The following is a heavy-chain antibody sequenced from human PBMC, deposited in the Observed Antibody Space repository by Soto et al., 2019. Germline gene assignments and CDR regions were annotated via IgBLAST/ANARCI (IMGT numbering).Heavy chain of an antibody. CDR2: INWNGGST. Sequence: PGGSLRLSCAASGFTFDDYGMSWVRQAPGKGLEWVSGINWNGGSTGYADSVKGRFTISRDNAKNSLYLQMNSLRAEDTALYYCARDLYYGSGSYYISLPHVHHPGYIYGMDVWGQGTTVTVSS. D-gene: IGHD3-10*01. CDR3: ARDLYYGSGSYYISLPHVHHPGYIYGMDV. V-gene: IGHV3-20*04. J-gene: IGHJ6*02. CDR1: GFTFDDYG.